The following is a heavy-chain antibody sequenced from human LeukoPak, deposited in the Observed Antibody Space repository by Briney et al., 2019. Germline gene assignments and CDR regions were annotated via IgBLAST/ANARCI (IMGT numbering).Heavy chain of an antibody. J-gene: IGHJ4*02. CDR3: AKINNDDDY. Sequence: GGSLRLSCAASGFTFTTFGIHWVRQAPGKGLEWVAAISPDGNIEYYTDSVKGRFTISSDNSKNMIYLQMNSLRGEDSAVYYCAKINNDDDYWGQGTLVTVSS. V-gene: IGHV3-30*18. CDR1: GFTFTTFG. CDR2: ISPDGNIE. D-gene: IGHD1/OR15-1a*01.